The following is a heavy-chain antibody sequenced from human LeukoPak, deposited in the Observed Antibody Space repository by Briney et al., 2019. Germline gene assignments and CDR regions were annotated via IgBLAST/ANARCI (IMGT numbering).Heavy chain of an antibody. V-gene: IGHV3-20*04. Sequence: GGSLRLSCAASGFTFDDYGMSWVRQAPGKGLEWVSGINWNGDSTGYADSVKGRFTISRDNAKKSLHLQMNSLRAEDTALYYCARVLSYYYYYMDVWGQGTMVTVSS. CDR3: ARVLSYYYYYMDV. CDR1: GFTFDDYG. J-gene: IGHJ6*03. CDR2: INWNGDST.